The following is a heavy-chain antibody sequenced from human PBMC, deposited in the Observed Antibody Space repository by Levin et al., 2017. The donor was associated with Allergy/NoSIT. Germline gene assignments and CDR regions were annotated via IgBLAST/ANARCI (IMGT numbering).Heavy chain of an antibody. Sequence: SQTLSLTCTVSGGSISSGGYYWSWIRQHPGKGLEWIGYIYYSGSTYYNPSLKSRVTISVDTSKNQFSLKLSSVTAADTAVYYCARDHYGRNDYSNYFWYFDLWGRGTLVTVSS. V-gene: IGHV4-31*03. CDR3: ARDHYGRNDYSNYFWYFDL. CDR1: GGSISSGGYY. CDR2: IYYSGST. J-gene: IGHJ2*01. D-gene: IGHD4-11*01.